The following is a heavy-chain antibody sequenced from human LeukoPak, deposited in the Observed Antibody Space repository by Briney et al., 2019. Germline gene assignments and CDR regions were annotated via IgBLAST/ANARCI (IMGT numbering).Heavy chain of an antibody. J-gene: IGHJ3*01. CDR2: IKQDGSVK. Sequence: GGSLRLSCAASGLTLSGYWMIWVRQPPGKGLEWVANIKQDGSVKYYVDSVSGRFTISRDNAKNLLYLQMNSLRDEDTAVYYCVRDSGGYSSVWYDAFDVWGRGTKFTVSS. CDR3: VRDSGGYSSVWYDAFDV. CDR1: GLTLSGYW. V-gene: IGHV3-7*01. D-gene: IGHD6-19*01.